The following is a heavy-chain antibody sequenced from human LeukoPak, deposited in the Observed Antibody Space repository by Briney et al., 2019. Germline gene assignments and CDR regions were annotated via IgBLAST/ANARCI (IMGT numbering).Heavy chain of an antibody. D-gene: IGHD3-10*01. CDR1: GFTFSSCW. CDR3: ARAGLWFGELLDY. V-gene: IGHV3-7*05. J-gene: IGHJ4*02. Sequence: GGSLRLSCAASGFTFSSCWMSWVRQAPGKGLEWVANIKQGGSEKYYVDSLKGRFTISRDNAKNSLYLQMNSLRAEDTAVYYWARAGLWFGELLDYWGQGTLVTVSS. CDR2: IKQGGSEK.